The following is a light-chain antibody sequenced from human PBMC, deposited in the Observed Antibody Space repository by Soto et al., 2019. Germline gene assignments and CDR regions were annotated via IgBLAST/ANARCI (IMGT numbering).Light chain of an antibody. CDR2: DAS. CDR3: RKYDNLPLT. J-gene: IGKJ3*01. V-gene: IGKV1-33*01. CDR1: QDISNY. Sequence: DIQMTQSPSSLSASVGDRVTITCQASQDISNYLNWYQQKPGKAPKLLIYDASNLETGVPSRFSGSGSGTDFAFTISSLQPEDIATSYCRKYDNLPLTFGPGNKVDIK.